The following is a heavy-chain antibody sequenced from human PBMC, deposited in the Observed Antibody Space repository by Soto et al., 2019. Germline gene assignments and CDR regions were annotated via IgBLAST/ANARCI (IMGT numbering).Heavy chain of an antibody. J-gene: IGHJ4*02. D-gene: IGHD3-16*01. CDR2: ISGSGGST. CDR1: GFTFNTYA. Sequence: AGGSLRLSCAASGFTFNTYAMSWVRQTPGGRLEWVSGISGSGGSTFHADSVKGRFTISRDNSWKTVDLQMNSLRAEDTAIYYCAKNWGGIPRGYFDYWGLGTLVTVSS. CDR3: AKNWGGIPRGYFDY. V-gene: IGHV3-23*01.